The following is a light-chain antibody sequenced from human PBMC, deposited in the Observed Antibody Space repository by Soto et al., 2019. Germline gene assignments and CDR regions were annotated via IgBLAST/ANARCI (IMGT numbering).Light chain of an antibody. CDR1: QSVSSN. Sequence: EIVMTQSPATLSVSPGERVTLSYRASQSVSSNLAWYQQKPGQAPRLLIYSASTRATGIPARFSGSGSGTEFTLAITSLQSEDFAVYFCQQYVIWPPTFTFGQGTKLEIK. CDR2: SAS. V-gene: IGKV3-15*01. CDR3: QQYVIWPPTFT. J-gene: IGKJ2*01.